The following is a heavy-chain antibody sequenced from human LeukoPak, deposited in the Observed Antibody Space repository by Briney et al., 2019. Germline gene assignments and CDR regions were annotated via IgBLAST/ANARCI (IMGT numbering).Heavy chain of an antibody. Sequence: PGGSLRLSCAASGFTFSSYAMHWVRQAPGKGLEWVAVISYDGSNKYYADSVKGRFTISRDNSKNTLYLQMNSLRAEDTAVYYCARAIWFGDNFDYWGQGTLVTVSS. D-gene: IGHD3-10*01. CDR2: ISYDGSNK. V-gene: IGHV3-30*04. J-gene: IGHJ4*02. CDR1: GFTFSSYA. CDR3: ARAIWFGDNFDY.